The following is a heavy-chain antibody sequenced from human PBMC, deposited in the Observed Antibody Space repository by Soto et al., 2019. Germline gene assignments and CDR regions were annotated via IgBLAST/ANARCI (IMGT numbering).Heavy chain of an antibody. CDR2: IIPILGIA. CDR3: ARANRVGVASTHNWFDP. CDR1: GGTFSSYT. J-gene: IGHJ5*02. D-gene: IGHD2-15*01. V-gene: IGHV1-69*02. Sequence: QVQLVQSGAEVKKPGSSVKVSCKASGGTFSSYTISWVRQAPGQGLEWMGRIIPILGIANYAQKFQGRVTITAAKSTSTAYMELSSLRSEDTAVYYGARANRVGVASTHNWFDPWGQGTLVTVSS.